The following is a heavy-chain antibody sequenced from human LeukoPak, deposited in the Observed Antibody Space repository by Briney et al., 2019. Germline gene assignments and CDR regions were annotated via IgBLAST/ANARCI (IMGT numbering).Heavy chain of an antibody. Sequence: ASVKVSCKASGYTFTGYYIHWVRQAPGQGLEWMGWINPNSGGTNFAQKFQGRVTMTRDTSISTAYMELSRLRSDDTAVYYCARDGRYCSGGSCYSSAYNWFGPWGQGTLVTVSS. CDR3: ARDGRYCSGGSCYSSAYNWFGP. V-gene: IGHV1-2*02. D-gene: IGHD2-15*01. CDR1: GYTFTGYY. CDR2: INPNSGGT. J-gene: IGHJ5*02.